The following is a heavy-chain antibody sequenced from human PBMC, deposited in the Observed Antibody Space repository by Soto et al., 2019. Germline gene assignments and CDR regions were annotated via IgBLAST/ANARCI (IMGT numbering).Heavy chain of an antibody. D-gene: IGHD1-26*01. CDR1: GYTLTELS. Sequence: ASVKVSCKVSGYTLTELSMHWVRQAPGKGLEWMGGFDPEDGETIYAQKFQGRVTMTEDTSTDTAYMELSSLRSEDTAVYYCATLVGFTSIGSFQHWGQGTLVTVSS. J-gene: IGHJ1*01. V-gene: IGHV1-24*01. CDR2: FDPEDGET. CDR3: ATLVGFTSIGSFQH.